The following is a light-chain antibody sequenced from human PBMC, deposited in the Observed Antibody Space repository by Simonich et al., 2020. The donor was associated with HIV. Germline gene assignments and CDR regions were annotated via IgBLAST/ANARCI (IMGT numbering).Light chain of an antibody. CDR2: VNSDGSH. CDR3: QTWGAGAGANWV. Sequence: QLVLTQSPSASASLGASVRLTCTLSSGHSRYDIAWHQQQPEKGPRYLMKVNSDGSHSKGAEIPDRFSGSSEGAERYLTISSLQSEDEADYYCQTWGAGAGANWVFGGGTKLTVL. CDR1: SGHSRYD. V-gene: IGLV4-69*01. J-gene: IGLJ3*02.